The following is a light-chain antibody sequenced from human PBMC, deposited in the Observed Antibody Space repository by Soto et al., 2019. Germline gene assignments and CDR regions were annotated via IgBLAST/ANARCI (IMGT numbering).Light chain of an antibody. CDR2: GAS. Sequence: EIVLTQSPGTLSLSPGERATLSCRASQSVSSSYLAWYQQKPGQAPRLLIYGASSRATGIPDRFSGSVSGSDFTLTISRLEPEDFAVYYCQQYGSSSWTFGQGTKVVIK. CDR1: QSVSSSY. CDR3: QQYGSSSWT. V-gene: IGKV3-20*01. J-gene: IGKJ1*01.